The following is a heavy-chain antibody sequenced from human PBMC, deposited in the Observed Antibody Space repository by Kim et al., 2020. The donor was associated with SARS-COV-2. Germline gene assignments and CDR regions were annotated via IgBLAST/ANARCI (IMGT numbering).Heavy chain of an antibody. V-gene: IGHV3-23*01. CDR3: AKERYYGSGSEAMEV. J-gene: IGHJ6*02. D-gene: IGHD3-10*01. CDR1: GFTFSSYA. CDR2: TSGSGDTT. Sequence: GGSLRLSCAASGFTFSSYAMSWVRQAPGKGLQWVSGTSGSGDTTLYADSLKGRLTTSRDNSKNTLYLQMNSLRAEDTAVYYCAKERYYGSGSEAMEVWGQGTTVTVSS.